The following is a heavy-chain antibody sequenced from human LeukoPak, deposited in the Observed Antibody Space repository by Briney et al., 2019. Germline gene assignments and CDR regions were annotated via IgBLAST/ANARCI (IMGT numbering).Heavy chain of an antibody. Sequence: PGGSLRLSCAASGFTVSSNYMSWVRQPPGKGLEWIGSIYYSGSTYYNPSLKSRVTISVDTSKNQFSLKLSSVTAADTAVYYCARSIGEPRFAFDIWGQGTMVTVSS. CDR3: ARSIGEPRFAFDI. CDR1: GFTVSSNY. V-gene: IGHV4-38-2*01. J-gene: IGHJ3*02. D-gene: IGHD3-3*01. CDR2: IYYSGST.